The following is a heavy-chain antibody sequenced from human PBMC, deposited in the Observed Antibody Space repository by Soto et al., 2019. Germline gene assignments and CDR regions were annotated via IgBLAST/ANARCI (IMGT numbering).Heavy chain of an antibody. CDR2: IIPILGTP. J-gene: IGHJ4*02. CDR1: GGTSNNHA. CDR3: ARAREYYYDTSGYRTRSRALFDY. D-gene: IGHD3-22*01. V-gene: IGHV1-69*13. Sequence: SVKVSCKASGGTSNNHAISWVRQAPGQGLEWMGGIIPILGTPNYAQNFQGRVTITADESTSTAYMELSSLRSEDTAVYFCARAREYYYDTSGYRTRSRALFDYWAQGTLVTVSS.